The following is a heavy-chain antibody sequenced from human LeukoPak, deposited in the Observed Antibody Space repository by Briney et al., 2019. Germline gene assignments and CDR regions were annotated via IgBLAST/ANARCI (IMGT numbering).Heavy chain of an antibody. J-gene: IGHJ3*02. Sequence: KASETLSLTCTASGGSISSSSYYWGWIRQPPGKGLEWIGSIYYSGSTYYNPSLKSRVTISVDTSKNQFSLKLSSVTAADTAVYYCATRLGYYDSSGYYGLDAFDIWGQGTMVTVSS. CDR3: ATRLGYYDSSGYYGLDAFDI. CDR2: IYYSGST. D-gene: IGHD3-22*01. CDR1: GGSISSSSYY. V-gene: IGHV4-39*01.